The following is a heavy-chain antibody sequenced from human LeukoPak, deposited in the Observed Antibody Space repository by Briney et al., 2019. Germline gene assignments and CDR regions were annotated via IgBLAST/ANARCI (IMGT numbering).Heavy chain of an antibody. V-gene: IGHV1-18*01. Sequence: ASVKVSCKTSGYRFINYGVSWVRQAPGQGLEWMGWISTYNGDTNYAQKLQGRVTMTTDTSTSTADMELRSLRSDDQAVHYCARQDGSSGYLRFYYYGMDLWGQGTTVTVSS. J-gene: IGHJ6*02. CDR1: GYRFINYG. D-gene: IGHD3-22*01. CDR3: ARQDGSSGYLRFYYYGMDL. CDR2: ISTYNGDT.